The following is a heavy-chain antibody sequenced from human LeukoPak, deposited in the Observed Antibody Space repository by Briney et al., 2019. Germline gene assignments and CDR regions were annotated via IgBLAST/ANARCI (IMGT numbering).Heavy chain of an antibody. CDR3: ARLSYDSSGYSRYFDY. J-gene: IGHJ4*02. D-gene: IGHD3-22*01. CDR1: GYSFTSYW. CDR2: IYPGDSDT. Sequence: GESLKISCKGSGYSFTSYWTGWVRQMPGKGLEWMGIIYPGDSDTRYSPSFQGQVTISADKSISTAYLQWSSLKASDTAMYYCARLSYDSSGYSRYFDYWGQGTLVTVSS. V-gene: IGHV5-51*01.